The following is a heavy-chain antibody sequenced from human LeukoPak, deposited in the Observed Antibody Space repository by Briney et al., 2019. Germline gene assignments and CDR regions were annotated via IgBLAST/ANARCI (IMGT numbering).Heavy chain of an antibody. CDR2: IYYTGSI. CDR3: ARAAAAGIEIY. V-gene: IGHV4-59*01. D-gene: IGHD6-13*01. J-gene: IGHJ4*02. Sequence: SETLSLTCTCSGSSISTYYWSWIRQPPGKGLEWIGYIYYTGSINYNPSLKSRVTISIDRSKNQFSPTLSSVTAADTAVYYFARAAAAGIEIYWGQGTLVTVSS. CDR1: GSSISTYY.